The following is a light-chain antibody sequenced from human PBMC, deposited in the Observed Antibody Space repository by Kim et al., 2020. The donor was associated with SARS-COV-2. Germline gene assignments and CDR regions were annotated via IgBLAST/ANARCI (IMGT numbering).Light chain of an antibody. CDR1: QSVNSY. Sequence: SLSPGERATRSCRASQSVNSYLAWYQQKPGQAPRLLIYDASNRATGIPARFSGRGSGTDFTLTISSLEPEDFAVYYCQQRSNWLTFGGGTKVDIK. J-gene: IGKJ4*01. CDR3: QQRSNWLT. V-gene: IGKV3-11*01. CDR2: DAS.